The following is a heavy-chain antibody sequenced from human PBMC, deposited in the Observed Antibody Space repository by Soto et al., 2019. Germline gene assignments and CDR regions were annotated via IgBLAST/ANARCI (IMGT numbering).Heavy chain of an antibody. CDR1: GFTVSSANY. Sequence: EVQLVESGGGLIQPGGSLRLSCVVSGFTVSSANYMSWVRQAPGQGLEWVSVIYSAGTTYYAASVKGRFTISRDNSKNTLYLQMNSLRAEDTAVYYCHGYGYWGQGTLVTVSS. D-gene: IGHD5-12*01. J-gene: IGHJ4*02. V-gene: IGHV3-53*01. CDR3: HGYGY. CDR2: IYSAGTT.